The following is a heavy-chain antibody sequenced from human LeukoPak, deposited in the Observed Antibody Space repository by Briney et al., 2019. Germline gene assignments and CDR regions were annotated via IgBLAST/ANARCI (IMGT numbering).Heavy chain of an antibody. CDR1: GGSISSYY. CDR2: IYYSGST. J-gene: IGHJ6*02. V-gene: IGHV4-59*12. Sequence: SETLSLTCTVSGGSISSYYWSWIRQPPGKGLEWIGYIYYSGSTNYNPSLKSRVTMSVDTSKNQFSLKLSSVTAADTAVYYCARVGGSYTTYYYYGMDVWGQGTTVTVSS. D-gene: IGHD1-26*01. CDR3: ARVGGSYTTYYYYGMDV.